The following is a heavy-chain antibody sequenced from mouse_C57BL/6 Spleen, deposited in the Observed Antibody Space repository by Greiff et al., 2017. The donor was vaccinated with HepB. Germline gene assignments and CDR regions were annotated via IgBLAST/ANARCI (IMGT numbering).Heavy chain of an antibody. CDR2: IYPGDGDT. V-gene: IGHV1-82*01. D-gene: IGHD1-1*01. CDR1: GYAFSSSW. Sequence: QVQLQQSGPELVKPGASVKISCKASGYAFSSSWMNWVKQRPGKGLEWIGRIYPGDGDTNYNGKFKGKATLTADKSSSTAYMQLSSLTSEDSAVYFCAILITTVVAPDYWGQGTTLTVSS. CDR3: AILITTVVAPDY. J-gene: IGHJ2*01.